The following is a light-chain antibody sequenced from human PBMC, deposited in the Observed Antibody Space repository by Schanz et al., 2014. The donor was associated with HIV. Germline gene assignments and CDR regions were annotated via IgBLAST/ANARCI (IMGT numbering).Light chain of an antibody. CDR1: GSNTGSNS. J-gene: IGLJ2*01. V-gene: IGLV1-44*01. CDR2: KTD. CDR3: AAWDDSLNALL. Sequence: QSVLTQPPSASGTPGQRVTISCSGGGSNTGSNSVYRDQQLPGTAPKLLIYKTDQPPSGVPDRFSCSKSGTSASLAISGLQSEDEADYYCAAWDDSLNALLFGGGTKLTVL.